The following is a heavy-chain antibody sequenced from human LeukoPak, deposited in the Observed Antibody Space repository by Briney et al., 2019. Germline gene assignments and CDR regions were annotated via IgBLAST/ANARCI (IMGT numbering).Heavy chain of an antibody. CDR2: ISAYNGNT. V-gene: IGHV1-18*04. CDR1: GYTFTSYY. Sequence: ASVKVSCKASGYTFTSYYMHWVRQAPGQGLEWMGWISAYNGNTNYAQKLQGRVTMTTDTSTSTAYMELRSLRSDDTAVYYCARVDPDWAYSYGHYYFDYWGQGTLVTVSS. J-gene: IGHJ4*02. D-gene: IGHD5-18*01. CDR3: ARVDPDWAYSYGHYYFDY.